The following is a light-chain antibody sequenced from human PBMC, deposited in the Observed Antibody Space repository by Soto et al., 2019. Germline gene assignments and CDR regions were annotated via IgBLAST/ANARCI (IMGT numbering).Light chain of an antibody. Sequence: QSVLTQPASVSGSPRQSITISCTGASSDVGSYTYVSWYQQHPGKAPKLMIYEVNNRPSGVSNRFSGSKSGNTASLTISGLQADDEAAYYCSSYTSSSTLCVFGTGTKVTVL. CDR1: SSDVGSYTY. CDR2: EVN. CDR3: SSYTSSSTLCV. J-gene: IGLJ1*01. V-gene: IGLV2-14*01.